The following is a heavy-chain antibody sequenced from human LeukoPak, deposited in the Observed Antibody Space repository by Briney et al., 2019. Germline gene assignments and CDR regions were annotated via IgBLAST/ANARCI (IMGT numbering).Heavy chain of an antibody. CDR1: GYTFTGYY. Sequence: GASVKVSCKASGYTFTGYYMHWVRQAPGQGLEWMGWINPNSGGTNYAQKFQGRVTMTRDTSISTAYMELSRLRSDDTAVYYCARGTRDRFLEWSRDYYMDVWAKGPRSPSP. V-gene: IGHV1-2*02. CDR2: INPNSGGT. J-gene: IGHJ6*03. CDR3: ARGTRDRFLEWSRDYYMDV. D-gene: IGHD3-3*01.